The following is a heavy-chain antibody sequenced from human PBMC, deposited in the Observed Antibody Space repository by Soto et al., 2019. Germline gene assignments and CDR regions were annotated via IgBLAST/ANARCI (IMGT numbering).Heavy chain of an antibody. CDR2: ITGSGGTT. D-gene: IGHD1-7*01. CDR3: AKDLNWNYPFEY. CDR1: GFMLSNYA. J-gene: IGHJ4*02. V-gene: IGHV3-23*01. Sequence: GGSLRLSWAASGFMLSNYAMKWVSQAPGKGLEWVSGITGSGGTTYYADSVKGRFTISRDNSKNTLFLQMNSLRGEDTAIYYYAKDLNWNYPFEYWGQGTLVPVSP.